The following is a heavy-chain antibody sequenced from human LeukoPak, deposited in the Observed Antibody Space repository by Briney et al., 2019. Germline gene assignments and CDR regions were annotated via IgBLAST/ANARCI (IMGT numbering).Heavy chain of an antibody. Sequence: GASVKVSCKASGYTFTGYYMHWVRQAPGQGLEWMGRIIPILGIANYAQKFQGRVTITADKSTSTAYMELSSLRSEDTAVYYCGVAGFLYNWFDPWGQGTLVTVSS. CDR1: GYTFTGYY. D-gene: IGHD6-19*01. CDR3: GVAGFLYNWFDP. V-gene: IGHV1-69*02. CDR2: IIPILGIA. J-gene: IGHJ5*02.